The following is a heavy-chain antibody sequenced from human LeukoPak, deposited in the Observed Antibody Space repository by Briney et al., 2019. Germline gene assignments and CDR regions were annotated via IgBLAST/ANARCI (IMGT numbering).Heavy chain of an antibody. V-gene: IGHV4-39*01. CDR3: VRHISTNTGYFDS. Sequence: SETLSLTCTVSGGSINSHSYYWGWIRQPPGKGLEWIGSVYYDGTSYSNPSFKSRVGVFVDTSRDQFSLDLSFVTAADTALYYCVRHISTNTGYFDSCGQGTLASVSS. J-gene: IGHJ4*02. CDR2: VYYDGTS. CDR1: GGSINSHSYY. D-gene: IGHD5-24*01.